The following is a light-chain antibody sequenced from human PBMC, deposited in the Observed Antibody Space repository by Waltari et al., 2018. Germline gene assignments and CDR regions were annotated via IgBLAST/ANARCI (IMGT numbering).Light chain of an antibody. J-gene: IGKJ2*01. V-gene: IGKV3-15*01. CDR3: QQYNSWRT. CDR2: GAS. CDR1: QSIARN. Sequence: EILMTQSPPTLSVSPGESATLSCRASQSIARNLAWYQQKPGQAPRLLIYGASTRATAIPARFSGSGSGTEFTLTISSLQSEDFAVYYCQQYNSWRTFGQGTKLEIK.